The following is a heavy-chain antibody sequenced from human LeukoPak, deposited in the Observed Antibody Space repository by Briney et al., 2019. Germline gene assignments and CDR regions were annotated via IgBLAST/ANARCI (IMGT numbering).Heavy chain of an antibody. CDR2: ISGSGGST. V-gene: IGHV3-23*01. J-gene: IGHJ4*02. Sequence: PGGSLRLSCAASGFTFRSYAMSWVRQAPGKGLEWVSAISGSGGSTYYADSVKGRFTISRDNSKNTLYLQMNSLRAEDTAVYYCAKRPRSGWSYYFDYWGQGTLVTVSS. CDR3: AKRPRSGWSYYFDY. CDR1: GFTFRSYA. D-gene: IGHD3-3*01.